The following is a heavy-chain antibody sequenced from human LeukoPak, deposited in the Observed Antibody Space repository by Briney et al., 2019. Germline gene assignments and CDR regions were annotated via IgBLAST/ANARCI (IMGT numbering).Heavy chain of an antibody. CDR2: INHSGST. J-gene: IGHJ6*02. CDR3: ARGFAAAARYYYGMDV. Sequence: KSSETLSLTCAVYGGSFSGYYWSWIRQPPGKGLEWIGEINHSGSTNYNPSLKSRVTISVDTSKNQFSLKLSSVTAADTAVYYCARGFAAAARYYYGMDVWGQGTTVTVSS. V-gene: IGHV4-34*01. CDR1: GGSFSGYY. D-gene: IGHD2-2*01.